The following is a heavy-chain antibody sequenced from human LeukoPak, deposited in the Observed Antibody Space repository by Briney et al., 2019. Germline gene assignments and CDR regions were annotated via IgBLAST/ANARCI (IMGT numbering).Heavy chain of an antibody. V-gene: IGHV1-69*06. CDR2: IIPIFGTA. D-gene: IGHD3-10*01. Sequence: SVKVSCKASEGTFSSYAISWVRQAPGQGLEWMGGIIPIFGTANYAQKFQGRVTITADKSTSTAYMELSSLRSEDTAVYYCARDGDYGSGSYPFDYWGQGTLVTVSS. CDR1: EGTFSSYA. J-gene: IGHJ4*02. CDR3: ARDGDYGSGSYPFDY.